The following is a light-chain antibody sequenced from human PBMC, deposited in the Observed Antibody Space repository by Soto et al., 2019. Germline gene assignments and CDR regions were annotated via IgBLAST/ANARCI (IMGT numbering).Light chain of an antibody. Sequence: DIQMTQSPSFVSASIGDRVTITCRASQDIDNWLAWYQQKPGKAPKLLISGAATLQTGVPSRFSSSGSGTEVTLSISSLQPEDFATYYCQQADRFPHTFGQGTTLEIK. V-gene: IGKV1-12*01. CDR2: GAA. J-gene: IGKJ2*01. CDR1: QDIDNW. CDR3: QQADRFPHT.